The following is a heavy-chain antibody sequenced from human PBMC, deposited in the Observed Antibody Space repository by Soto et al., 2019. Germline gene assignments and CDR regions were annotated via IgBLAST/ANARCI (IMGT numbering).Heavy chain of an antibody. J-gene: IGHJ5*02. D-gene: IGHD3-22*01. CDR3: AKGVRPYYYDSSGYPFDH. CDR1: GFTSSSYA. CDR2: VKGNGGNT. V-gene: IGHV3-23*01. Sequence: PGGSLRLSCAASGFTSSSYAMSWVRQAPGKGLEWVSAVKGNGGNTYYADSVKGRFTISRDNSKNTLYMQMGSLRAEDTAVYYCAKGVRPYYYDSSGYPFDHCAQGSLVTVSS.